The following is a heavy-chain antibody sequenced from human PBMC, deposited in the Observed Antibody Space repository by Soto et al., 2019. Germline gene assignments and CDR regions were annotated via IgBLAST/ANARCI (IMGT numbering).Heavy chain of an antibody. Sequence: LSXTCTVSGGSISSGDYYWSWIRQPPGKGLEWIGYIYYSGSTYYNPSLKSRVTISVDTSKNQFSLKLSSVTAADTAVYYCARDHTASYDFWSGYPYYYYGMDVWGQGTTVTVSS. J-gene: IGHJ6*02. CDR3: ARDHTASYDFWSGYPYYYYGMDV. D-gene: IGHD3-3*01. CDR1: GGSISSGDYY. CDR2: IYYSGST. V-gene: IGHV4-30-4*01.